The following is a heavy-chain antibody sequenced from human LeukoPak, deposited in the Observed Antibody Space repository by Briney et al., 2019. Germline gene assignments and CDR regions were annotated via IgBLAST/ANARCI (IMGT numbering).Heavy chain of an antibody. D-gene: IGHD2-21*01. CDR1: GYTVSDNY. CDR2: MNSNSGGT. Sequence: GASVKVSCKASGYTVSDNYIHWVRQAPGQGLEWMGWMNSNSGGTKYAQKFQGRVTMTRDTSISTAYMELSSLKSEDTAVYYCARASLIQPYYYYMDVWGKGTTVTISS. V-gene: IGHV1-2*02. CDR3: ARASLIQPYYYYMDV. J-gene: IGHJ6*03.